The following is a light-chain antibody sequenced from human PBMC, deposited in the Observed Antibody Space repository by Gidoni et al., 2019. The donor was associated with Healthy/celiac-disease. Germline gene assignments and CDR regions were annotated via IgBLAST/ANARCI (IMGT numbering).Light chain of an antibody. CDR1: QSISSY. V-gene: IGKV1-39*01. CDR3: QQSYSTPYT. CDR2: TAS. J-gene: IGKJ2*01. Sequence: DIQMTQSPSSLSASVGDRVTITCRASQSISSYLNWFQHKPGKAPKVLIYTASSLQSGVPARFSGSGSGTDFTLTISSLQPEDFATYYCQQSYSTPYTFGRGTKLEIK.